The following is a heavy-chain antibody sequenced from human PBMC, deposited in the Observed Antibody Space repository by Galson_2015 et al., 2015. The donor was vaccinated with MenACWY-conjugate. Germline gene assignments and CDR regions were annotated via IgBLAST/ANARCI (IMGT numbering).Heavy chain of an antibody. Sequence: PALVTPPQTLTLTCTFSGFSLRTSGVGVGWIRQPPGKALEWLALIYWDDDKRYSPSLRSRLTITKDTSKNHVVLTMTNMDPVDTATYYCSRTGATPGDYWGQGTLVTVSS. CDR2: IYWDDDK. V-gene: IGHV2-5*02. CDR1: GFSLRTSGVG. CDR3: SRTGATPGDY. D-gene: IGHD2-15*01. J-gene: IGHJ4*02.